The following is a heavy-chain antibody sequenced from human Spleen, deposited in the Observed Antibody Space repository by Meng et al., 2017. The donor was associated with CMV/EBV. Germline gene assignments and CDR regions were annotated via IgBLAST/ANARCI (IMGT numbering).Heavy chain of an antibody. Sequence: GESLKISCAASGFTFSSYAMSWVRQAPGKGLEWVSAISGSGGSTYYADSVKGRFTISRDNSKNTLYLQMNSLRAEDTAVYYCATTGGTYCSSSSCLHYFEYWGQGTLVTVSS. CDR2: ISGSGGST. CDR1: GFTFSSYA. V-gene: IGHV3-23*01. CDR3: ATTGGTYCSSSSCLHYFEY. J-gene: IGHJ4*02. D-gene: IGHD2-2*01.